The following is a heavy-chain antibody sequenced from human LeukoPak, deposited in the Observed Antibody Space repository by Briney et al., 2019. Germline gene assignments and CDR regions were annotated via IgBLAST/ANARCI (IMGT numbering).Heavy chain of an antibody. D-gene: IGHD1-20*01. CDR1: GDTFSNNA. CDR2: IIPTLDLS. CDR3: ARLSGYNWNLFDY. J-gene: IGHJ4*02. Sequence: ASVKVSCKTSGDTFSNNAIGWVRQAPGQGLEWMGGIIPTLDLSNHAQKFQGRVTISADKSTSTAFMELSRLTSEDTAIYYCARLSGYNWNLFDYWGQGTLVTVSS. V-gene: IGHV1-69*10.